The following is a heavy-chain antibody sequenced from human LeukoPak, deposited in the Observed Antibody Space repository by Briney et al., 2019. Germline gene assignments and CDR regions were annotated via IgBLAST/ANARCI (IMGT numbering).Heavy chain of an antibody. CDR1: GGSISSNNW. CDR2: IYDSGST. V-gene: IGHV4-4*02. Sequence: SETLSLTCAVSGGSISSNNWRWGGRQPAGEGLGGISEIYDSGSTNYNPSVKSRVTISVDKSKNHFSLKMSCVTAADTAVYYCARISRYYDYVWGSYRDRFDYWGQGTLVTVSS. J-gene: IGHJ4*02. D-gene: IGHD3-16*02. CDR3: ARISRYYDYVWGSYRDRFDY.